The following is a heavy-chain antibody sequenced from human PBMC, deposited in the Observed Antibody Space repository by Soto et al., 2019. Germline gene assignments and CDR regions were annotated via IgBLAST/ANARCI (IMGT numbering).Heavy chain of an antibody. CDR1: GYTFTSYD. Sequence: GASVKVSCKASGYTFTSYDINWVRQATGQGLEWMRWMNPNSGNTGYAQKFQGRVTMTRNTSISTAYMELSSLRSEDTAVYYCARGITMVRGVTTAYYYMDVWGKRTKVTVSS. CDR3: ARGITMVRGVTTAYYYMDV. J-gene: IGHJ6*03. D-gene: IGHD3-10*01. V-gene: IGHV1-8*01. CDR2: MNPNSGNT.